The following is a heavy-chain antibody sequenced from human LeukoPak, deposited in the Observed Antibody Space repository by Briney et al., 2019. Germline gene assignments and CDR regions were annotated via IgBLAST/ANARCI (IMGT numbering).Heavy chain of an antibody. CDR2: ISGSGGST. J-gene: IGHJ3*02. D-gene: IGHD1-26*01. V-gene: IGHV3-23*01. CDR3: AKDRGGWELVGLDDAFDI. Sequence: GGSLRLSCAASGFTFSSYAMSWVRQAPGKGLEWVSAISGSGGSTYYADSVKGRFTISRDNSKNTLYLQMNSLRAEDTAVYYCAKDRGGWELVGLDDAFDIWGQGTMVTVSS. CDR1: GFTFSSYA.